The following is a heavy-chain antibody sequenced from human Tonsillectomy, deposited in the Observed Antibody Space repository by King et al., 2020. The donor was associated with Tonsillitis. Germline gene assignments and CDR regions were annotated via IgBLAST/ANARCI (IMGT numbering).Heavy chain of an antibody. CDR2: ISSSSSYT. J-gene: IGHJ4*02. CDR3: ARGVYDILTGQFDY. CDR1: GFTFSDYY. V-gene: IGHV3-11*05. Sequence: VQLVKSGGGLVKPGGSLRLSCAASGFTFSDYYMSWIRQAPGKGLEWVSYISSSSSYTNYADSVKGRFTISRDNAKNSLYLQMNSLRAEDTAVYYCARGVYDILTGQFDYWGQGTLVTVSS. D-gene: IGHD3-9*01.